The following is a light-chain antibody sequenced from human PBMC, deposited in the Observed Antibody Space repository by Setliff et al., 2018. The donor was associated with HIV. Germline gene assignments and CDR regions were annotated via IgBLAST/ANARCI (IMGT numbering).Light chain of an antibody. Sequence: EIVLTQSPGTLSLSPGERATLSCRSSQSVSNKYLAWYQQKPGLAPRLLIYDASYRATGIPDRFSGSGSGTDFTLTISRLEPEDFAVYYCQQYGDSPLGTFGQGTKVDIK. J-gene: IGKJ1*01. CDR1: QSVSNKY. CDR3: QQYGDSPLGT. CDR2: DAS. V-gene: IGKV3D-20*01.